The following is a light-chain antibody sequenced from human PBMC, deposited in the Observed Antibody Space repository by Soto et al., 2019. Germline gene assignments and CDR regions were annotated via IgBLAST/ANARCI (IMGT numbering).Light chain of an antibody. Sequence: EVVLTQSPAALSLSPGERATLSCRASQSLTSYLAWYQQTPGQAPRLLIYDVSNRATGIPARFSGSGSGTDFTLTISSLEPEDFAVYYCQQRSNWPSITFGQGTRLEIK. J-gene: IGKJ5*01. CDR3: QQRSNWPSIT. V-gene: IGKV3-11*01. CDR2: DVS. CDR1: QSLTSY.